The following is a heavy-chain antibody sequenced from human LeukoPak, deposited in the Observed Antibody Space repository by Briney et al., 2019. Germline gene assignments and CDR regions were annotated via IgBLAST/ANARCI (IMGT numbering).Heavy chain of an antibody. CDR2: ISSSGSTI. V-gene: IGHV3-11*04. J-gene: IGHJ4*02. D-gene: IGHD1-26*01. Sequence: PGGSLRLSCAASGFTFSDYYMSWIRQAPGKGLEWVSYISSSGSTIYYADSVKGRFTISRDNAKNSLYLQMNSLRVEDTAVYYCARDVSVYRYSGSPVWGQGTLVTVSS. CDR1: GFTFSDYY. CDR3: ARDVSVYRYSGSPV.